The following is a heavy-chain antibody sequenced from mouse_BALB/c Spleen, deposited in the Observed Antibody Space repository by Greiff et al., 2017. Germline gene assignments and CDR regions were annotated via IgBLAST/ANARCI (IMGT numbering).Heavy chain of an antibody. D-gene: IGHD1-1*01. CDR2: IWAGGST. Sequence: VQLVESGPGLVAPSQSLSITCTVSGFSLTSYGVHWVRQPPGKGLEWLGVIWAGGSTNYNSALMSRLSISKDNSKSQVFLKMNSLQTDDTAMYYCARDYYGSSYEAYWGQGTLVTVSA. CDR1: GFSLTSYG. V-gene: IGHV2-9*02. CDR3: ARDYYGSSYEAY. J-gene: IGHJ3*01.